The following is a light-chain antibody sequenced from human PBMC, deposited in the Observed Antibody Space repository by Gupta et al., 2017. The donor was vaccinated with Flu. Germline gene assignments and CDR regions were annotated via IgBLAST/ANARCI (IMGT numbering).Light chain of an antibody. CDR2: DVT. CDR3: CSIAGGGFYV. Sequence: SSDIGGYNEVAWYQQLPGKAPELMINDVTNRPSGVPVRISGSKSVNSTSLTISVLQAEDEADYYSCSIAGGGFYVFGTGTKFSVL. V-gene: IGLV2-11*01. CDR1: SSDIGGYNE. J-gene: IGLJ1*01.